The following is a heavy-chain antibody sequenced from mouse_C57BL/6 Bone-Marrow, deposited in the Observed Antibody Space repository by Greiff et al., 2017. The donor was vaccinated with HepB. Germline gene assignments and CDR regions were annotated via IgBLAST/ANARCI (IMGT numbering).Heavy chain of an antibody. J-gene: IGHJ4*01. Sequence: QVQLKQSGPELVKPGASVKISCKASGYAFSSSWMNWVKQRPGKGLEWIGRIYPGDGDTNYNGKFKGKATLTADKSSSTAYMQLSSLTSEDSAVYFCARLAIYYDYDVRYAMDYWGQGTSVTVSS. D-gene: IGHD2-4*01. CDR1: GYAFSSSW. V-gene: IGHV1-82*01. CDR2: IYPGDGDT. CDR3: ARLAIYYDYDVRYAMDY.